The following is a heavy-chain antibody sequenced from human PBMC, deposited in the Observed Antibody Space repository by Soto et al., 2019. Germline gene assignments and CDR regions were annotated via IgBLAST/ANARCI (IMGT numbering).Heavy chain of an antibody. J-gene: IGHJ4*02. V-gene: IGHV1-69*02. CDR3: ASGGIEDVYFDY. Sequence: GASVKVSCKASGGTFSSYTISWVRQAPGQGLEWMGRIIPILGIANYAQKFQGRVTITADKSTSTAYMELSSLRSEDTAVYYCASGGIEDVYFDYWGQGTLVTVSS. CDR2: IIPILGIA. D-gene: IGHD1-26*01. CDR1: GGTFSSYT.